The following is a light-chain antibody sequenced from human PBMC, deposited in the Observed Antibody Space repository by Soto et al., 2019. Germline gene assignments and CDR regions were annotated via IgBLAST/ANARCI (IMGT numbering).Light chain of an antibody. Sequence: ETVMTQSPVTLSVSPGERVTLSCSASQSVTINLGWYHQRPGQDPMLLIYAASIRATGVPARFSGSGSGTDFTLTISSLQPADFGTYYCPQYNAWPQTFGHGTRVDVK. CDR3: PQYNAWPQT. V-gene: IGKV3-15*01. CDR2: AAS. J-gene: IGKJ1*01. CDR1: QSVTIN.